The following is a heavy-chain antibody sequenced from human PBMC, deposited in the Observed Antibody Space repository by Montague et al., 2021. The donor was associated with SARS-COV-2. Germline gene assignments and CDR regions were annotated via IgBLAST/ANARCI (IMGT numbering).Heavy chain of an antibody. D-gene: IGHD2-2*01. J-gene: IGHJ6*02. CDR3: ARGRYCGSTSCYGYYYGMDV. V-gene: IGHV3-30*04. Sequence: SLRLSCAASGFTFSSYAMHWFRQAPGKGLEWVAVISYDGSNKYYADSVKGRFTISRDNSKNTLYLQMNSLRAEDTAVYYCARGRYCGSTSCYGYYYGMDVWGQGTTVTVSS. CDR2: ISYDGSNK. CDR1: GFTFSSYA.